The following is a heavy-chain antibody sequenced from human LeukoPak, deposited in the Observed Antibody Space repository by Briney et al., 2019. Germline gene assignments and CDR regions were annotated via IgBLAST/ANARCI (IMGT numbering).Heavy chain of an antibody. CDR3: ARGRATTSTMARGVINSFDY. CDR1: GGSISSGGYY. Sequence: SETLSLTCTVSGGSISSGGYYWSWIRQHPGKGLEWIGYIYYSGSTYYNPSLKSRVTISVDTSKNQFSLRLSSVTAADTAVYYCARGRATTSTMARGVINSFDYWGQGTLVTVSS. J-gene: IGHJ4*02. CDR2: IYYSGST. D-gene: IGHD3-10*01. V-gene: IGHV4-31*03.